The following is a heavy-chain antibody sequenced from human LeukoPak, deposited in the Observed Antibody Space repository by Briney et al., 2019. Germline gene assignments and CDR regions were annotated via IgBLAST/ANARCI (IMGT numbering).Heavy chain of an antibody. Sequence: GRSLRLSCAASGFTFDDYAMHWVRQAPGKGLEWVSGISWNSGSIGYADSVKGRFTISGDNAKNSLYLQMNSLRAEDTALYYCAKAGYNWNDVGLSRNAFDIWGQGTTVTVSS. CDR3: AKAGYNWNDVGLSRNAFDI. CDR1: GFTFDDYA. D-gene: IGHD1-1*01. CDR2: ISWNSGSI. J-gene: IGHJ3*02. V-gene: IGHV3-9*01.